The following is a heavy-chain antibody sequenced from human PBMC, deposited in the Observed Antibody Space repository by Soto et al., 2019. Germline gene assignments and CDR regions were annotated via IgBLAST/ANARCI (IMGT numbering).Heavy chain of an antibody. V-gene: IGHV3-23*01. CDR3: AKCIAAACDEGWFDP. J-gene: IGHJ5*02. CDR2: ISGSGGST. D-gene: IGHD6-13*01. CDR1: GFTFSSYA. Sequence: AGGSLRLSCAASGFTFSSYAMSWVRQAPGKGLEWVSAISGSGGSTYYADSVKGRFTISRDNSKNTLYLQMNSLRAEDTAVYYCAKCIAAACDEGWFDPWGQGTLVTVSS.